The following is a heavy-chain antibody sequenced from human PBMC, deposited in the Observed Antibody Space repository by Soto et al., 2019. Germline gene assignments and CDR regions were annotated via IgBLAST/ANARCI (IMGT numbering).Heavy chain of an antibody. V-gene: IGHV1-18*01. D-gene: IGHD6-19*01. Sequence: GESLKISCKGSGYSFTSYGISWVRQAPGQGLEWMGWISAYNGNTNYAQKLQGRVTMTTDTSTSTAYMELRSLRSDDTAVYYCARGAVAGIYYFDYWGQGTLVTVSS. CDR2: ISAYNGNT. CDR3: ARGAVAGIYYFDY. CDR1: GYSFTSYG. J-gene: IGHJ4*02.